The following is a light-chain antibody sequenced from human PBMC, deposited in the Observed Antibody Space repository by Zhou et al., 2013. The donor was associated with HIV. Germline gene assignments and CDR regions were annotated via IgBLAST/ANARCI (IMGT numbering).Light chain of an antibody. J-gene: IGKJ4*01. V-gene: IGKV1-16*02. Sequence: DIQMTQSPSTLSASVGDRVTITCRASQGISNHLAWFQQKPGKAPKSLIYAASSLHSGVPSKFSGSGSGTDFTLIISSLQPEDFAAYYCQQYNSYPLTFGGGYQGGDPT. CDR2: AAS. CDR1: QGISNH. CDR3: QQYNSYPLT.